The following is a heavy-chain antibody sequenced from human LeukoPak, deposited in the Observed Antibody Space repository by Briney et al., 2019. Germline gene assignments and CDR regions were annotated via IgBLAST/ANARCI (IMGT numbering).Heavy chain of an antibody. D-gene: IGHD3-10*01. CDR3: ARDRGTAAFDY. CDR2: IYYSGST. J-gene: IGHJ4*02. V-gene: IGHV4-59*01. CDR1: GGSISSYY. Sequence: SETLSLTCTVSGGSISSYYWSWLRQPPGKGLEWIGYIYYSGSTNYNPSLKSRVTISVATSKNQFSLKLSSVTAADTAVYYCARDRGTAAFDYWGQGTLVTVSS.